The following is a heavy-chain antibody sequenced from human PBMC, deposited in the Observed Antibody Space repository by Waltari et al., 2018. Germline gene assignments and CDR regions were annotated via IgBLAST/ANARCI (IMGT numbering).Heavy chain of an antibody. CDR3: ARQPPTTVPTPRSPFDT. D-gene: IGHD4-17*01. CDR1: GGSITTRSYP. J-gene: IGHJ3*02. V-gene: IGHV4-39*07. Sequence: QPQLQESGPGLEKPSETLSLTCTVSGGSITTRSYPWAWIRQTPGKGLEWIGSIHMSGSTYYNPSRRSRVTMSVETSNNQFSLKLTSVTAADTAVYYCARQPPTTVPTPRSPFDTWGQGTMVSVSS. CDR2: IHMSGST.